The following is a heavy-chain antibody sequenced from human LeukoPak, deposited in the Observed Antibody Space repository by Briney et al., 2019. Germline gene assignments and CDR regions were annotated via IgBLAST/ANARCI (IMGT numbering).Heavy chain of an antibody. CDR3: ARGPLCVSGGSCYAPFDY. D-gene: IGHD2-15*01. CDR1: GGSISSGSYY. J-gene: IGHJ4*02. CDR2: IYTSGST. V-gene: IGHV4-61*02. Sequence: SETLSLTCTVSGGSISSGSYYWSWIRQPAGKGLEWIGRIYTSGSTNYNPSLKSRVTISVDTSKNQFSLKLSSVTAADTAVYYCARGPLCVSGGSCYAPFDYWGQGTLVTVSS.